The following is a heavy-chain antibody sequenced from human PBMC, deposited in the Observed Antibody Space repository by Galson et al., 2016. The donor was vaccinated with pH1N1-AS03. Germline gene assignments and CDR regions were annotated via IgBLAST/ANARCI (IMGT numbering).Heavy chain of an antibody. Sequence: SLRLSCAASGFTVSNNYVAWVRQAPGKGLEWVSVIYSGGDTHYADSVKGRFTISRDNSKNTVHLQMSSLRAEDTAIYYCARGKRDDFWGEGTLVTVSS. CDR3: ARGKRDDF. V-gene: IGHV3-66*01. CDR2: IYSGGDT. CDR1: GFTVSNNY. J-gene: IGHJ4*02. D-gene: IGHD1-1*01.